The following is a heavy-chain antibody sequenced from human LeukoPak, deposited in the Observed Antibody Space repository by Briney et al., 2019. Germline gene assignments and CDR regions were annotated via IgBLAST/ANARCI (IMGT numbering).Heavy chain of an antibody. J-gene: IGHJ3*02. V-gene: IGHV4-34*01. D-gene: IGHD3-22*01. CDR3: AKSNGYGLIDI. Sequence: SDTLSLTCAVYDGSFNDYYWSWIRQPPGKGLEWIGEINHSGSTNYNPSLKSRVTISLDTSRNQFSLKLNSVTAADTAVYYCAKSNGYGLIDIWGQGTMVTVSS. CDR1: DGSFNDYY. CDR2: INHSGST.